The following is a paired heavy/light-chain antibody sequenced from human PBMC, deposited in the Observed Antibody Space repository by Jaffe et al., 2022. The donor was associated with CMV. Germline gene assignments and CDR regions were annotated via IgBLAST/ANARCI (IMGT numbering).Light chain of an antibody. CDR2: VAS. V-gene: IGKV1-39*01. CDR1: QNIVNY. J-gene: IGKJ1*01. Sequence: DIQMTQSPSSLSASEGDRVTITCRASQNIVNYLNWYQQKPGKAPKLLIYVASSLQSGVPPRFSGSGSGTDFTLTISGLQAGDFATYYCQQSYSFPWTFGQGTKVEIK. CDR3: QQSYSFPWT.
Heavy chain of an antibody. CDR2: ISGSGGST. Sequence: EVQLLESGGGLVQPGGSLRLSCTASGFTFVTYAMTWVRQPPGKGLESVSTISGSGGSTSYADSVQGRFIISRDNSNNTLYLQMNNLRGEDTAVYYCGKALAGPYGCCEFWGQGILVTVSS. J-gene: IGHJ4*02. CDR3: GKALAGPYGCCEF. V-gene: IGHV3-23*01. D-gene: IGHD1-1*01. CDR1: GFTFVTYA.